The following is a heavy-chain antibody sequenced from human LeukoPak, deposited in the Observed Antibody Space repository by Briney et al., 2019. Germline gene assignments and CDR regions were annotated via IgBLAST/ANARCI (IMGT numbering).Heavy chain of an antibody. CDR1: GYTFTDYY. J-gene: IGHJ4*02. CDR2: INPDSGGT. CDR3: ARDHGTGPSFDF. V-gene: IGHV1-2*02. Sequence: GASVKVSCKASGYTFTDYYIFWVRQAPEQGLEWMGWINPDSGGTNFAQKFQGRVTMTRDTSISTAYMELSRLRSDDTAVYYCARDHGTGPSFDFWGQGTLVTVSS. D-gene: IGHD1-1*01.